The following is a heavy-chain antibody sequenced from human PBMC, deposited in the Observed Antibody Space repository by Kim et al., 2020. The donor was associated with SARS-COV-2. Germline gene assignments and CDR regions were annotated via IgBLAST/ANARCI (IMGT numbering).Heavy chain of an antibody. CDR3: ASWVSVKGPRFDY. V-gene: IGHV3-48*02. CDR1: GFTFSGYS. CDR2: ISSSSSTI. J-gene: IGHJ4*02. Sequence: GGSLRLSCAASGFTFSGYSMNWVRQAPGKGLEWVSYISSSSSTIYYADSVKGRFTISRDNAKNSLYLQMNSLRDEDTAVYYCASWVSVKGPRFDYWGQGTLVTVSS. D-gene: IGHD3-16*02.